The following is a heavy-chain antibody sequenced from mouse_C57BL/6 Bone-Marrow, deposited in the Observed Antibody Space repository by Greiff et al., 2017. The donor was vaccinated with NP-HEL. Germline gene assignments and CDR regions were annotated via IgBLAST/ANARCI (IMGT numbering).Heavy chain of an antibody. J-gene: IGHJ2*01. CDR3: ARYYYGSSSFDY. Sequence: QVHVKQSGAELVKPGASVKLSCKASGYTFTSYLMHWVKQRPGRGLEWIGRIDPNSGGTKYNEKFKSKATLTVDKPSSTAYMQLNSLTSEDSAVYDCARYYYGSSSFDYWGQGTTLTVSS. V-gene: IGHV1-72*01. CDR2: IDPNSGGT. D-gene: IGHD1-1*01. CDR1: GYTFTSYL.